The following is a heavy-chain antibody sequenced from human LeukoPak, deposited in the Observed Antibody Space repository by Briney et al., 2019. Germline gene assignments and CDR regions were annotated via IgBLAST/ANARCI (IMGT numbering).Heavy chain of an antibody. CDR2: MNPNSGNT. Sequence: ASVKVSCKASGYTFTSYDINWVRQATGQGLDWMGWMNPNSGNTGYAQKFQGRATMTRNTSISTAYMELSSLRSEDTAVYYCARGIYYDSSGYYFGYWGQGTLVTVSS. CDR1: GYTFTSYD. J-gene: IGHJ4*02. D-gene: IGHD3-22*01. CDR3: ARGIYYDSSGYYFGY. V-gene: IGHV1-8*01.